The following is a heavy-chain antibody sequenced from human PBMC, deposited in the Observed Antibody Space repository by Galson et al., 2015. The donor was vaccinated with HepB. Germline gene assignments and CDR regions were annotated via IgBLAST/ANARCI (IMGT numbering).Heavy chain of an antibody. CDR1: GFTFSSYS. D-gene: IGHD3-3*01. Sequence: SLRLSCAASGFTFSSYSMNWVRQAPGKGLEWVSSISSSSSYIYYADSVKGRFTISRDNAKNSLYLQMNSLRAEDTAVYYCAREGSGYYPRDYWGQGTLVTVSS. V-gene: IGHV3-21*01. CDR2: ISSSSSYI. CDR3: AREGSGYYPRDY. J-gene: IGHJ4*02.